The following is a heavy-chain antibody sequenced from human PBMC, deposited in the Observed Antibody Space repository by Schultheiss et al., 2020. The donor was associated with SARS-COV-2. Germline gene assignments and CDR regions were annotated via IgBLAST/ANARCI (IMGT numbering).Heavy chain of an antibody. V-gene: IGHV3-21*01. J-gene: IGHJ6*02. CDR3: ARVLYGDYDGMDV. CDR2: ISSSSSYI. Sequence: GGSLRLSCAASGFTFSDYWMHWVRQAPGKGLEWVSSISSSSSYIYYADSVKGRFTISRDNAKNSLYLQMNSLRAEDTAVYYCARVLYGDYDGMDVWGQGTTVTVSS. CDR1: GFTFSDYW. D-gene: IGHD4-17*01.